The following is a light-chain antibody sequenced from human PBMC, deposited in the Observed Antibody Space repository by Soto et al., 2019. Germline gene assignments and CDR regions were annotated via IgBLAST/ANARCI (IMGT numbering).Light chain of an antibody. CDR1: QSVGTY. V-gene: IGKV3-15*01. Sequence: IVLTQSPAILSVSPGERATLSCRASQSVGTYLAWYQRKPGQSPRLVIYGESTRASGFPARFSGGGSGTEFTSTISGLQSEASEVYYCQQYNKWPLTFGGGTTVEIK. CDR3: QQYNKWPLT. J-gene: IGKJ4*01. CDR2: GES.